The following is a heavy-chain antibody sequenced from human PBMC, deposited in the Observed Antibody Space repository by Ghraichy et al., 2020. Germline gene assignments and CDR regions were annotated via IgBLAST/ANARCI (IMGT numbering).Heavy chain of an antibody. CDR3: TRAGDGDFDS. CDR1: GFTFSDHY. Sequence: GESLNISCAASGFTFSDHYMDWVRQAPGKGLEWVGRIRKKANKYTTEYAASVRGRFIISRDDSKNSLYLQMNSLKTDDTAVYHCTRAGDGDFDSWGLGTLVTVSS. D-gene: IGHD4-17*01. V-gene: IGHV3-72*01. CDR2: IRKKANKYTT. J-gene: IGHJ4*02.